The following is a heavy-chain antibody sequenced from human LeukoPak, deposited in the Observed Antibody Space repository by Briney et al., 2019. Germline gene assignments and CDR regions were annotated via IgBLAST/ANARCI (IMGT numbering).Heavy chain of an antibody. CDR3: ARDVFLNWFDP. D-gene: IGHD3-16*01. Sequence: SETPSLTCTVSGASVSSGSYYWNWIRQPAGKGLEWIGRIYTSGSTNYNPSLKSRVTISLDTSKNQFSLKLSSVTAADTAIYYCARDVFLNWFDPWGQGTLVTVSS. CDR1: GASVSSGSYY. V-gene: IGHV4-61*02. J-gene: IGHJ5*02. CDR2: IYTSGST.